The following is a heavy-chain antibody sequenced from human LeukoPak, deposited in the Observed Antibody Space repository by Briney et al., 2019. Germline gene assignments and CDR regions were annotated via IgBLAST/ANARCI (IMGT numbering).Heavy chain of an antibody. D-gene: IGHD3-10*01. CDR2: ISSSSSYI. J-gene: IGHJ4*02. CDR3: ARVDRTYYYGSGSYDVDY. CDR1: GFTFSSYS. V-gene: IGHV3-21*01. Sequence: GGSLRLSSAASGFTFSSYSMNWVRQAPGKGLVWVSSISSSSSYIYYADSVKGRFTISRDNAKNSLYLQMNSLRAEDAAVYYCARVDRTYYYGSGSYDVDYWGQGTLVTVSS.